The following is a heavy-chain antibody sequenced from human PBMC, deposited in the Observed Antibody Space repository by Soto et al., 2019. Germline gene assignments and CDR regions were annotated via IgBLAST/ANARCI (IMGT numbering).Heavy chain of an antibody. CDR2: IYYSGST. J-gene: IGHJ4*02. V-gene: IGHV4-39*01. CDR1: GGSISSSTYY. Sequence: QLQLQESGPGLVKPSETLSLTCTVSGGSISSSTYYWGWIRQPPGKGLAWIGRIYYSGSTYYNPSLKSRVTISVDTSKNQFSLKLSSVTAADTAVYYCANSYGDYVSYWGQGTLVTVSS. D-gene: IGHD4-17*01. CDR3: ANSYGDYVSY.